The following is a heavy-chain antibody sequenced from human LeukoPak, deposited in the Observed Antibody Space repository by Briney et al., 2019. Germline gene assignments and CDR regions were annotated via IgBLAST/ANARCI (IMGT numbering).Heavy chain of an antibody. D-gene: IGHD2-2*01. V-gene: IGHV1-2*02. Sequence: ASVKVSCKASGYTFTSYDINWVRQAPGQGLEWMGWINPNSGGTNYAQKFQGRVTMTRDTSISTAYMELSRLRSDDTAVYYCAVGPAAMTPCDYWGQGTLVTVSS. CDR3: AVGPAAMTPCDY. CDR2: INPNSGGT. CDR1: GYTFTSYD. J-gene: IGHJ4*02.